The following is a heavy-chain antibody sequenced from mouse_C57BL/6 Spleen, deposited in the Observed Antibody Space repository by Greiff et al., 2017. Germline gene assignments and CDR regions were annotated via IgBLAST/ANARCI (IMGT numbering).Heavy chain of an antibody. CDR2: IDPSDSYT. V-gene: IGHV1-50*01. Sequence: QVQLKQPGAELVKPGASVKLSCKASGYTFTSYWMQWVKQRPGQGLEWIGEIDPSDSYTNYNQKFKGKATLTVDTSSSTAYMQLSSLTSEDSAVYYCARGGYYNRNYYAMDYWGQGTSVTVSS. D-gene: IGHD2-12*01. CDR3: ARGGYYNRNYYAMDY. J-gene: IGHJ4*01. CDR1: GYTFTSYW.